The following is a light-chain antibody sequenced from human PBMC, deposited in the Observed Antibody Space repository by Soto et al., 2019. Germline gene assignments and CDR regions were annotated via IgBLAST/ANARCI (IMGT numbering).Light chain of an antibody. CDR1: QSISSW. CDR2: DAS. CDR3: QQYKSYPYT. V-gene: IGKV1-5*01. J-gene: IGKJ2*01. Sequence: DIQMTQSPSTLSASVGDRVTITCRASQSISSWLVWYQQKPGKAPKLLIYDASSLESGVPSRFSGSGSGTEFTLTISSLQPDDFATYYCQQYKSYPYTFGQGTKLEIK.